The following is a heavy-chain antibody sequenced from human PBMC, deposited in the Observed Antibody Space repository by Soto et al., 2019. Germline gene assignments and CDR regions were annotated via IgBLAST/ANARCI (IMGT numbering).Heavy chain of an antibody. J-gene: IGHJ6*02. Sequence: RGESLKISCKGSGYSFTSYWISWVRQMPGKGLEWMGRIDPSDSYTNYSPSFQGHVTISADKSISTAYLQWSSLKASDTAMYYCARQRGIAARARYGMDVWGQGTTVTVSS. CDR2: IDPSDSYT. V-gene: IGHV5-10-1*01. CDR1: GYSFTSYW. D-gene: IGHD6-13*01. CDR3: ARQRGIAARARYGMDV.